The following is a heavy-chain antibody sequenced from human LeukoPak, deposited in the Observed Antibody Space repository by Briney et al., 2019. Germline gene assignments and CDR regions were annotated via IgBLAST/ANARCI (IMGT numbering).Heavy chain of an antibody. Sequence: PGGSRRLSCAASGFTFSSYAMSWVRQAPGKGLEWVSAISGSGGSTYYADSVKGRFTISRDNSKNTLYLQMNSLRAEDTAVYYCAKDPTGIVGAIPNNYGMDVWGQGTTVTVSS. J-gene: IGHJ6*02. CDR3: AKDPTGIVGAIPNNYGMDV. CDR1: GFTFSSYA. D-gene: IGHD1-26*01. V-gene: IGHV3-23*01. CDR2: ISGSGGST.